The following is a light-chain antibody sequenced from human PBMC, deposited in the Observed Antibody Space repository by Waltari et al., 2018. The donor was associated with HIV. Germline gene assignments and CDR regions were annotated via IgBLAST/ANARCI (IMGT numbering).Light chain of an antibody. V-gene: IGLV2-11*01. CDR2: DVS. J-gene: IGLJ3*02. Sequence: QSVLPQPRSVSGSPGHLFTISCPGTSSDVGGYDYVSWYQQHPGKAPTLVIYDVSNRPSGVPDRFSGSKSGNTASLTISGLQADDEADYYCWSYAGAFTWVFGGGTKLTVL. CDR1: SSDVGGYDY. CDR3: WSYAGAFTWV.